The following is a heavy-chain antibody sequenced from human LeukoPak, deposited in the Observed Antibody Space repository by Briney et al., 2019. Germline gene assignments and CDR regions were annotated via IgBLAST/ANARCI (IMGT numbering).Heavy chain of an antibody. Sequence: GASVKVSCKASGGTFSSYAISWVRQAPGQGLEWMGGIIPIFGTANYAQKFQGRVTITTDESTSTAYMELSSLRSEDTAVYYCARDRVDSGSYYDAFDIWGQGTMVTVSS. V-gene: IGHV1-69*05. CDR3: ARDRVDSGSYYDAFDI. J-gene: IGHJ3*02. CDR2: IIPIFGTA. CDR1: GGTFSSYA. D-gene: IGHD1-26*01.